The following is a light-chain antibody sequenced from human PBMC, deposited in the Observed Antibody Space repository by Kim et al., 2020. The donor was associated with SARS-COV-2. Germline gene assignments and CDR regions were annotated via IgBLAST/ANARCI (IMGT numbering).Light chain of an antibody. Sequence: ASVGDRVTITCRASQSISTNMNWYQQKRGEAPQLLIYGASSVQSGVPSRFRGSGSGTDFTLTISSLQPDDFATYYCQQTYSPPPTFGRGTKVDIK. CDR3: QQTYSPPPT. CDR1: QSISTN. J-gene: IGKJ2*01. V-gene: IGKV1-39*01. CDR2: GAS.